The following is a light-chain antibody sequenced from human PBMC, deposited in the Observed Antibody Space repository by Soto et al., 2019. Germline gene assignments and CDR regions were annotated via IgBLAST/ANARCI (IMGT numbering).Light chain of an antibody. J-gene: IGKJ4*01. CDR2: LGS. CDR1: QSLLHSNGYNY. Sequence: EIVLTQSPPSLPVTPGEPASIACRSSQSLLHSNGYNYLDWYLQKPGQSPQPLIFLGSNRASGVPDRFSGSGSGTYFTLKISRVEAEDVWVYYCMQALQTPTFGGGNKVEIK. CDR3: MQALQTPT. V-gene: IGKV2-28*01.